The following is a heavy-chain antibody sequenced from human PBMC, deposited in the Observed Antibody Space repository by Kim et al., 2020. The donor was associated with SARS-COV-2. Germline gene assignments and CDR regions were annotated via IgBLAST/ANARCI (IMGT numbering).Heavy chain of an antibody. CDR2: ISSSSGYI. Sequence: GGSLRLSCAASGFTFSSYSMNWVRQAPGKGLEWVSSISSSSGYIYYADSVKGRFTISRDNAKNSLYLQMNSLRAEDTAVYYCARAPGCSSISCYSYYYYYMDVLGKGTTVTVSS. D-gene: IGHD2-2*01. V-gene: IGHV3-21*01. CDR1: GFTFSSYS. J-gene: IGHJ6*03. CDR3: ARAPGCSSISCYSYYYYYMDV.